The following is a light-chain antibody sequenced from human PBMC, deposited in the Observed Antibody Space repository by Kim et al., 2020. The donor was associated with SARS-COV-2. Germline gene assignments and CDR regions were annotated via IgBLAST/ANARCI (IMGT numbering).Light chain of an antibody. CDR2: GKN. J-gene: IGLJ2*01. CDR1: SIRSYY. CDR3: NSRDSSGNHLV. Sequence: ALGRTVQSTYQAASIRSYYASCYQQKPGQAPVLVIYGKNNRPSGIPDRFSGSSTGNTASLTITGAQAEDEADYYCNSRDSSGNHLVFGGGTQLTVL. V-gene: IGLV3-19*01.